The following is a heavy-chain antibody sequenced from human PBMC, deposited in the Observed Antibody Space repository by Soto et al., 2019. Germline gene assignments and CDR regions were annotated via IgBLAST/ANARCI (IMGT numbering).Heavy chain of an antibody. CDR2: VSGNNGAS. V-gene: IGHV1-18*04. D-gene: IGHD2-2*01. J-gene: IGHJ5*01. CDR3: VRDQKYFRVNGNWFDS. Sequence: ASVKVSCKASGYTSADFGISWVRQAPGQGLEWMGWVSGNNGASNPAPKVQGRITMTLDTSTGVSYMALRSLRSDDTAIYYCVRDQKYFRVNGNWFDSWGQGTLGTVSS. CDR1: GYTSADFG.